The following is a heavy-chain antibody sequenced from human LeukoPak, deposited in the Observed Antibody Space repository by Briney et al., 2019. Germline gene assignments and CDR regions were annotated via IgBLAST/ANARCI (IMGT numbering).Heavy chain of an antibody. Sequence: GASLKVSCKVSGYTLTELSMHWVRQAPGKGLEWMGGSDPEDGETIYAQKFQGRVTMTEDTSTDTAYMELSSLRSEDTAVYYCATARGGGVGYYFDYWGQGTLVTVSS. J-gene: IGHJ4*02. CDR2: SDPEDGET. D-gene: IGHD3-16*01. CDR1: GYTLTELS. CDR3: ATARGGGVGYYFDY. V-gene: IGHV1-24*01.